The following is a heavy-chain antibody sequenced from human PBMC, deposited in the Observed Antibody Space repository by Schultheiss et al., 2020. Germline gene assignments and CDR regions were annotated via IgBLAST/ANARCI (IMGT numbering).Heavy chain of an antibody. D-gene: IGHD3-22*01. Sequence: GGSLRLSCAASGFTFSSYAMHWVRQAPGKGLEWVSSISSSSSYIYYADSVKGRFTISRDNAKNSLYLQMNSLTAEDTAMYYCAKDRNDSSGYQPFHHWGQGTLVTVSS. CDR2: ISSSSSYI. V-gene: IGHV3-21*01. CDR1: GFTFSSYA. CDR3: AKDRNDSSGYQPFHH. J-gene: IGHJ1*01.